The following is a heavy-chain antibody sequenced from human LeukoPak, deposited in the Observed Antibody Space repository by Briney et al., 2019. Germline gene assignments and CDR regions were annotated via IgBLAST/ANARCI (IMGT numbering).Heavy chain of an antibody. D-gene: IGHD3-22*01. Sequence: SETLSLTCTVSGGSISSYYWSWIRQPPGKGLEWIGYIYYSGSTNYNPSLKSRVTISLDTSKNQFSLKLTSVTAADTAVYYCARDYYDSRGYSLGLLDYWGQGTLVTVSS. CDR1: GGSISSYY. J-gene: IGHJ4*02. CDR2: IYYSGST. V-gene: IGHV4-59*01. CDR3: ARDYYDSRGYSLGLLDY.